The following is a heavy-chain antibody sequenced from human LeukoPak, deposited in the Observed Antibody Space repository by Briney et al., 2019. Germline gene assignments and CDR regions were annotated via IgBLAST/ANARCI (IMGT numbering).Heavy chain of an antibody. Sequence: GGSLRLSCAASGFSLSTYSMNWVRQAPGKGLEWVSSISSSSSYIYYADSLKGRFTISRDNAKNSLYLQMNSLRAEDTAVYYCVRDVGYSAYDWGQGTLVTVSS. V-gene: IGHV3-21*01. D-gene: IGHD5-12*01. J-gene: IGHJ4*02. CDR2: ISSSSSYI. CDR3: VRDVGYSAYD. CDR1: GFSLSTYS.